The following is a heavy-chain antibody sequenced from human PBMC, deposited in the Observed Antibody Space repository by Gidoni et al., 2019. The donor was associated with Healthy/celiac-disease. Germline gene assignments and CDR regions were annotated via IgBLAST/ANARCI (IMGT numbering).Heavy chain of an antibody. Sequence: EVQLVQSGAEVKTPGASLRIACKGSGSSFTSYWTSWVRQMPGKGLEWMGGIDPRDSYNNYSPSIKSHVTISADRAISTAYLQWSSLKASDTAMYYCARQGDIVVVPAASDYYYGMDVWGQGTTVTVSS. D-gene: IGHD2-2*01. V-gene: IGHV5-10-1*01. CDR3: ARQGDIVVVPAASDYYYGMDV. J-gene: IGHJ6*02. CDR1: GSSFTSYW. CDR2: IDPRDSYN.